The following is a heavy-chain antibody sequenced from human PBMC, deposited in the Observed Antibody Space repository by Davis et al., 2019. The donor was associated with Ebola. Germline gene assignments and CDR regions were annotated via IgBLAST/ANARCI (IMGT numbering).Heavy chain of an antibody. J-gene: IGHJ4*02. CDR1: GYTFTSYF. Sequence: ASVKVSCKASGYTFTSYFLHWVRQAPGQGLEWMGIISPSVDITTYAQKFQGRVTMTRDTSTSTVYMELSSLRSDDTAVYYCARDDRYSHLWLGWTYWGQGTLVTVSS. CDR2: ISPSVDIT. D-gene: IGHD2-21*01. CDR3: ARDDRYSHLWLGWTY. V-gene: IGHV1-46*01.